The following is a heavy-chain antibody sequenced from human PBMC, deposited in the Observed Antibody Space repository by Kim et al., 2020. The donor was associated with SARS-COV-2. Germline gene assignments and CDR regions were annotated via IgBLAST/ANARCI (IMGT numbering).Heavy chain of an antibody. CDR2: ISSSGSTI. CDR1: GFTFSDYY. J-gene: IGHJ6*02. Sequence: GGSLRLSCAASGFTFSDYYMSWIRQAPGKGLEWVSSISSSGSTIYYADSVKGRFTISRDNSKNSLYLQMNSLRAEDTAVYYCARASSTSCYICYYYGMDVWGQGATGTVSS. V-gene: IGHV3-11*01. CDR3: ARASSTSCYICYYYGMDV. D-gene: IGHD2-2*02.